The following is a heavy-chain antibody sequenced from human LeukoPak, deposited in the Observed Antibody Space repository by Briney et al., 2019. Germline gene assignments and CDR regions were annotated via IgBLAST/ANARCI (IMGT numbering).Heavy chain of an antibody. CDR3: ARGLRYYDSSGYPVLDY. D-gene: IGHD3-22*01. Sequence: SETLSLTCAVYGGSFSGYYWSWIRQPPGKGLEWIGEINHSGSTNYNPPLKSRVTISVDTSKNQFSLKLSSVTAADTAVYYCARGLRYYDSSGYPVLDYWGQGTLVTVSS. CDR1: GGSFSGYY. V-gene: IGHV4-34*01. CDR2: INHSGST. J-gene: IGHJ4*02.